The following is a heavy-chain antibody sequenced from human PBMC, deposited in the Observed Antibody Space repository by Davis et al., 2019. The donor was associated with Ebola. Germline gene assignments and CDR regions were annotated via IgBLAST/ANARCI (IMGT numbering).Heavy chain of an antibody. CDR2: VYYNGNT. J-gene: IGHJ5*02. Sequence: MPSETLSLTCTVSGDSINNYYWSWIRQSPGKGLEWIGYVYYNGNTHFNPSLSGRVTMSVDTSKNQFSLGLNSVTAADTAVYHCARIVKYCIDAVCQNWFDPWGQGTLVTVSS. D-gene: IGHD2-8*01. CDR3: ARIVKYCIDAVCQNWFDP. CDR1: GDSINNYY. V-gene: IGHV4-59*01.